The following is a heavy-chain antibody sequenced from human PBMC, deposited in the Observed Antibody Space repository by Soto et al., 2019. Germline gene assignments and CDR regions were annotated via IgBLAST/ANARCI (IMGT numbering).Heavy chain of an antibody. CDR2: INHSGST. Sequence: SETVSLTCAVYGGSFSGYYWSWVRQPPGKGLEWIGEINHSGSTNYNPSLKSRVTISVDTSKNQFSLKLSSVTAADTAVYYCARGHFATGRGEIDYWGQGTLVTVSS. CDR1: GGSFSGYY. V-gene: IGHV4-34*01. D-gene: IGHD2-8*02. CDR3: ARGHFATGRGEIDY. J-gene: IGHJ4*02.